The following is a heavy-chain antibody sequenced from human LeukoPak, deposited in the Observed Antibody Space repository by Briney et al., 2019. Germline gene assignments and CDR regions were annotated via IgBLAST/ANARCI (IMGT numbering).Heavy chain of an antibody. CDR2: IYSGGST. Sequence: PGGSLGLSCAASGFTVSSNYMSWVRQAPGKGLEWVSVIYSGGSTYYADSVKGRFTISRDNSKNTLYLQMNSLRAEDTAVYYCARDRGSIAALYYMDVWGKGTTVTVSS. D-gene: IGHD6-6*01. J-gene: IGHJ6*03. CDR3: ARDRGSIAALYYMDV. CDR1: GFTVSSNY. V-gene: IGHV3-53*01.